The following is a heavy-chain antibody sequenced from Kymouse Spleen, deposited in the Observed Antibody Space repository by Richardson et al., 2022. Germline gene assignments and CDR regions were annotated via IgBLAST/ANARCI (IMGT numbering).Heavy chain of an antibody. D-gene: IGHD6-19*01. V-gene: IGHV4-34*01. CDR3: ARALQDIAVAGTNYYYYYGMDV. CDR2: INHSGST. J-gene: IGHJ6*02. CDR1: GGSFSGYY. Sequence: QVQLQQWGAGLLKPSETLSLTCAVYGGSFSGYYWSWIRQPPGKGLEWIGEINHSGSTNYNPSLKSRVTISVDTSKNQFSLKLSSVTAADTAVYYCARALQDIAVAGTNYYYYYGMDVWGQGTTVTVSS.